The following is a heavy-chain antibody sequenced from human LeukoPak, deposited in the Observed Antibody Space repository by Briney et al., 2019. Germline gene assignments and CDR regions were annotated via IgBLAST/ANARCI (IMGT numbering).Heavy chain of an antibody. CDR1: GYTFTSYD. D-gene: IGHD7-27*01. CDR3: VRTPPNWGADF. V-gene: IGHV1-8*01. CDR2: MSPNSGNT. J-gene: IGHJ4*02. Sequence: ASVKVSCKASGYTFTSYDINWMRQATGQGLEWMGWMSPNSGNTGYAQKFQGRVAMTRDTSTGTAYLELSSLRSEDSAVYYCVRTPPNWGADFWGQGTLVTVSS.